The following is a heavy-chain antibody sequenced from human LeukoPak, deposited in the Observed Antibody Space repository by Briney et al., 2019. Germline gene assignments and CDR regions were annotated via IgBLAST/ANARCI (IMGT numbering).Heavy chain of an antibody. J-gene: IGHJ5*02. CDR2: IYYSGST. CDR3: ARVEYCGGDCWEWFDP. Sequence: KPSETLSLTCTVSGGSISSYYWSWIRQPPGKGLEWIGYIYYSGSTNYNPSLKSRVTTSVDTSKNQFSLKLSSVTAADTAVYYCARVEYCGGDCWEWFDPWGQGTLVTVSS. D-gene: IGHD2-21*02. V-gene: IGHV4-59*01. CDR1: GGSISSYY.